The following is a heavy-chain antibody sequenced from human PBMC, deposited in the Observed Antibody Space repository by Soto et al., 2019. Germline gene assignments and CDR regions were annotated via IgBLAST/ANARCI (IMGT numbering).Heavy chain of an antibody. J-gene: IGHJ3*02. D-gene: IGHD2-2*01. CDR3: ARDTVVPADTDAFDI. V-gene: IGHV1-69*13. CDR2: IIPIFGTA. CDR1: GGTFSSYA. Sequence: SVKVSCKASGGTFSSYAISWVRQAPGQGLEWMGGIIPIFGTANYAQKFQGRVTITADESTSTAYMELSSLRSEDTAVYYCARDTVVPADTDAFDIWGQGAMVTVSS.